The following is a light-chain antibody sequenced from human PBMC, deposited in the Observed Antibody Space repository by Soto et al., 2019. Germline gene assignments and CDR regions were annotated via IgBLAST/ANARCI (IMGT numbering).Light chain of an antibody. V-gene: IGKV3-15*01. CDR2: GAS. J-gene: IGKJ2*01. CDR3: QQYNNWPLMYT. CDR1: QSVSSN. Sequence: EIVMTQSPATLSVSPGERATLSCRASQSVSSNLAWYQQKPGQARRLLIYGASPRATGIPARFSGSGSGTEFTLTISSLQSEDFAVDYCQQYNNWPLMYTFGQGTKLEIK.